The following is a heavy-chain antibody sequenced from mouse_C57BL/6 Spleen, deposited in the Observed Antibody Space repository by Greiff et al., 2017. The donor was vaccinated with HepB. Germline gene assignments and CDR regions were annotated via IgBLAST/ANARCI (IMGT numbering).Heavy chain of an antibody. D-gene: IGHD2-4*01. CDR3: ARVIYYDGPYAMDY. CDR2: INPNNGGT. CDR1: GYTFTDYN. V-gene: IGHV1-22*01. Sequence: EVQLQESGPELVKPGASVKMSCKASGYTFTDYNMHWVKQSHGKSLEWIGYINPNNGGTSYNQKFKGKATLTVNKSSSTAYMELRSLTSEDSAVYDCARVIYYDGPYAMDYWGQGTSVTVSS. J-gene: IGHJ4*01.